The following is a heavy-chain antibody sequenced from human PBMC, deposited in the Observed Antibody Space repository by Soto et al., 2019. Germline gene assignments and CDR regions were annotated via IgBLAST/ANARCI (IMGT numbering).Heavy chain of an antibody. V-gene: IGHV4-39*01. CDR1: GGSISSSSYY. CDR2: IYYSGST. J-gene: IGHJ5*02. Sequence: SETLSLTCTVSGGSISSSSYYWGWIRQPPGKGLEWIGSIYYSGSTYYNPSLKSRVTISVDTSKNQFSLKLSSVTAADTAVYYCARRGTYCSSTSCQNWFDPWGQGTPVTVSS. D-gene: IGHD2-2*01. CDR3: ARRGTYCSSTSCQNWFDP.